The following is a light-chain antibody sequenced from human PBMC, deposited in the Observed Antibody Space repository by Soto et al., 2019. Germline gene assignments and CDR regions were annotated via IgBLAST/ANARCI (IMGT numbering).Light chain of an antibody. J-gene: IGKJ1*01. CDR3: LQDHNYPWT. V-gene: IGKV1-6*01. CDR2: AAS. CDR1: QGIRND. Sequence: IQMTQSPSSLSASVGDRVTITCRASQGIRNDLGWFQQKPGKAPNLLIYAASSLQSGVPSRFSGSGSGTDFSLTISSLQPEDFATYYCLQDHNYPWTFGQGTKVDIK.